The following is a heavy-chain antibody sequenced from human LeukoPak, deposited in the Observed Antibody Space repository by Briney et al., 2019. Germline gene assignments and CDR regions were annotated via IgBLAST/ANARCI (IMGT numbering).Heavy chain of an antibody. CDR1: GFTFSSYA. CDR3: AKDGLRFLGWPDWFDS. CDR2: IRGSGDST. V-gene: IGHV3-23*01. J-gene: IGHJ5*01. Sequence: GGSLRLSCAASGFTFSSYAMTWVRQAPGKGLEWVSSIRGSGDSTYYADSVKGRFTISRDNSKSTLYLQMNSLRAEDTAVYYCAKDGLRFLGWPDWFDSWGQGTLVTVSS. D-gene: IGHD3-3*01.